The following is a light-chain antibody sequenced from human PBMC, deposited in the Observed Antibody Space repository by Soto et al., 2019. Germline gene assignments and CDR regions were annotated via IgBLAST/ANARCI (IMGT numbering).Light chain of an antibody. CDR1: QSVGNN. J-gene: IGKJ4*01. Sequence: EIVLTQSPATLSVSPGERATLSCRASQSVGNNFAWYQQKPGQAPRLLIFATSTRATGVPARVSGSGSGTEFTLTTSSLESEDFEVYYCQEYGDWPLTFGGGAKVEIE. V-gene: IGKV3-15*01. CDR3: QEYGDWPLT. CDR2: ATS.